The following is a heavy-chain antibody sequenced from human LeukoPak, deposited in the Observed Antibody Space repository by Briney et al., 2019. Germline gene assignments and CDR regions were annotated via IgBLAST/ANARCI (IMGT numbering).Heavy chain of an antibody. D-gene: IGHD3-10*01. CDR3: AKAPAMVQGVIAHFDY. CDR2: ISGSGGST. CDR1: GFTFSSYA. J-gene: IGHJ4*02. V-gene: IGHV3-23*01. Sequence: SGGSLRLSCAASGFTFSSYAMSWVRQAPGKGLEWVSTISGSGGSTYYADSVKGRFTISRDNSKNTLYLQMNSLRAEDTAVYYCAKAPAMVQGVIAHFDYWGQGTLVTVSS.